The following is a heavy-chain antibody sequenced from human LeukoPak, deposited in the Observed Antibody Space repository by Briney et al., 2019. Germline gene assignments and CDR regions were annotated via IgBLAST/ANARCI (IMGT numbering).Heavy chain of an antibody. Sequence: GGSLKISFKGSGCSFTSYWIGWGRQMPGKGVEWMGIIYPGDSDTRYSPSFEGEVTISADKSSKNTYLQWSSLKASDTAMYYCARQTGGATVTPFDYWGQGTLVTVSS. CDR3: ARQTGGATVTPFDY. J-gene: IGHJ4*02. CDR2: IYPGDSDT. V-gene: IGHV5-51*01. D-gene: IGHD4-17*01. CDR1: GCSFTSYW.